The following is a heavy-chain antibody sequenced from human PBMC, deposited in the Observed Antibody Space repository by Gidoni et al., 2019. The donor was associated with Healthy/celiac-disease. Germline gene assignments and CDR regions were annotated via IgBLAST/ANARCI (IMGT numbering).Heavy chain of an antibody. CDR1: GYCFTRYW. V-gene: IGHV5-51*01. D-gene: IGHD6-19*01. Sequence: EVQLVQSGAEVNKPGASLNISCTGSGYCFTRYWFGWVRQMPGKGLEWMGITYPGDSDTRYSPSFQGEVTISADKSISTAYLQWSSLKASDTAMYYCARGYSSGRGGLDYWGQGTLVTVSS. J-gene: IGHJ4*02. CDR3: ARGYSSGRGGLDY. CDR2: TYPGDSDT.